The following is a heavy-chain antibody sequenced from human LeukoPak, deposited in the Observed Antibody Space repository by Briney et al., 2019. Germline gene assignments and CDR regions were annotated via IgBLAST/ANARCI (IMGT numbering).Heavy chain of an antibody. D-gene: IGHD6-13*01. CDR1: GYTFTGYY. J-gene: IGHJ4*02. CDR2: INPNSGGT. Sequence: ASVKVSCKASGYTFTGYYMHWVRQAPGQGLEWMGWINPNSGGTNYAQKFQGWVTMTRDTSTSTAYMELSRLRSDDTAVYYCARDGSSSSWYHVDYWGQGTLVTVSS. V-gene: IGHV1-2*04. CDR3: ARDGSSSSWYHVDY.